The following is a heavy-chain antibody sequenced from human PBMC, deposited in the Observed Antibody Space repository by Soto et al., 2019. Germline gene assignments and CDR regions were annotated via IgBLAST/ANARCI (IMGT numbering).Heavy chain of an antibody. D-gene: IGHD3-10*01. V-gene: IGHV4-39*01. CDR1: GDSIGSSSYY. CDR3: ARLQQVWFGEHNCFDH. J-gene: IGHJ5*02. CDR2: IYYSGST. Sequence: QLQLQESGPGLVKPSETLSLTCTVSGDSIGSSSYYWAWIRQPPGKGLEWIGSIYYSGSTYYNPSLKSRVTISLDTSKTQFSLKLSSVTAADTAVYYCARLQQVWFGEHNCFDHWGQGTLVTVSS.